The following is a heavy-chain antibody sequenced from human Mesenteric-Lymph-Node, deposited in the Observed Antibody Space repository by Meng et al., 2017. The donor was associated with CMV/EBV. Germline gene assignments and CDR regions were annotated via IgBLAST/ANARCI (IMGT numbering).Heavy chain of an antibody. CDR2: INEDGSDI. CDR3: ARDIVEDSGTLDA. D-gene: IGHD1-26*01. Sequence: GESLKISCTASGFTFSNHWMTWVRQGPGKGLEWVANINEDGSDIYYADSVKGRFTISRDNAKNSLYLQMNSLRAEDTAVYYCARDIVEDSGTLDAWGQGTLVTVSS. V-gene: IGHV3-7*03. CDR1: GFTFSNHW. J-gene: IGHJ5*02.